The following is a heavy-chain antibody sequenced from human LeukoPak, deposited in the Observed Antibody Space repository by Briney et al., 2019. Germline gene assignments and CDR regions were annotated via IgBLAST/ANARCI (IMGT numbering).Heavy chain of an antibody. V-gene: IGHV3-21*04. J-gene: IGHJ4*02. D-gene: IGHD3-9*01. CDR1: GFTFSSYS. Sequence: GGSLRLSCAASGFTFSSYSMNWVRQAPGKGLEWVSSISSSSSYIYYADSVKGRFTISRDNAKNSLYLQMNSLRAEDTAAYYCAKVLRSYYDILTGYPLPYFDYWGQGTLVTVSS. CDR3: AKVLRSYYDILTGYPLPYFDY. CDR2: ISSSSSYI.